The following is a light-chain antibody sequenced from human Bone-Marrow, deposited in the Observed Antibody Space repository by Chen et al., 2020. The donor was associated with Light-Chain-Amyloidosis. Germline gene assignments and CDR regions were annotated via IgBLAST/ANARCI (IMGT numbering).Light chain of an antibody. CDR3: QSADSSDTYEVI. J-gene: IGLJ2*01. CDR2: RDT. V-gene: IGLV3-25*03. CDR1: DLPTKY. Sequence: SYELTQPPSVSVSPGQTARLTCSGDDLPTKYAYWYQQKPSQAPVLVIHRDTERPSGISERFSGSSAGTTATLTISGVQAEDEADYHCQSADSSDTYEVIFAGGTKLTVL.